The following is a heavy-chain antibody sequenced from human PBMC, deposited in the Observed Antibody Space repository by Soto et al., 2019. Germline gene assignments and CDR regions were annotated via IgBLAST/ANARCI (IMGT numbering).Heavy chain of an antibody. CDR3: ARPAFYCSSTSCYYYYYGMDV. V-gene: IGHV3-30-3*01. CDR1: GFTFSSYA. Sequence: QVQLVESGGGVVQPGRSLRLSCAASGFTFSSYAMHWVRQAPGKGLEWVAVISYDGSNKYYADSVKGRFTISRDNSKNTLYLQMNSLRAEDTAVYYCARPAFYCSSTSCYYYYYGMDVWGQGTTVTVSS. J-gene: IGHJ6*02. CDR2: ISYDGSNK. D-gene: IGHD2-2*01.